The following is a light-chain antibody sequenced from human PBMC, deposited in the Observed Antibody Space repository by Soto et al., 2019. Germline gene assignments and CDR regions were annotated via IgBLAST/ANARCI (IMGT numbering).Light chain of an antibody. CDR1: QSISSY. Sequence: DIQMTQSPSSLSASVGDRVTIACRASQSISSYLNWYQHKPGKAPKLLIYAASSLQSGVPSRFSGSGSGTEFTLTISSLQPEDFATYYCQQLNSYPITFGQGTRLEIK. CDR2: AAS. V-gene: IGKV1-9*01. CDR3: QQLNSYPIT. J-gene: IGKJ5*01.